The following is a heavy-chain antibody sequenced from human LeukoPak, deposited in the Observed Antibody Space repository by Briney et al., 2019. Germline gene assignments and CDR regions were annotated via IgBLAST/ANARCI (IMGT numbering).Heavy chain of an antibody. CDR3: AKHAGEVLLWFGELYYFDY. Sequence: GGSLRLSWAASGFTLSSYAMSWVRQAPGKGLEWVSATSSSDAGTYYAESVKGRFTISRDNSKNTLYLQMNSLRAEDTAVYYCAKHAGEVLLWFGELYYFDYWGQGTLVTVSS. D-gene: IGHD3-10*01. CDR2: TSSSDAGT. V-gene: IGHV3-23*01. CDR1: GFTLSSYA. J-gene: IGHJ4*02.